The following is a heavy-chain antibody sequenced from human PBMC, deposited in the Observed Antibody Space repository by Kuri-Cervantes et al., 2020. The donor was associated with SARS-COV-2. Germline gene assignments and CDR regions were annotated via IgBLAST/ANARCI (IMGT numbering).Heavy chain of an antibody. Sequence: GGSLRLSCAASGFTFSSYSMNWVRQAPGKGLEWVSYISSSSSTIYYADPVKGRFTISRDNSKNTLYLQMNSLRAEDTAVYYCATLAYSSSWLHDWYFDLWGRGTLVTVSS. V-gene: IGHV3-48*01. J-gene: IGHJ2*01. CDR2: ISSSSSTI. D-gene: IGHD6-13*01. CDR1: GFTFSSYS. CDR3: ATLAYSSSWLHDWYFDL.